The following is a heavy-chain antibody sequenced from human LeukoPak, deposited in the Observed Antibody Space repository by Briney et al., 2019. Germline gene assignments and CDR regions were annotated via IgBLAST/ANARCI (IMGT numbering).Heavy chain of an antibody. J-gene: IGHJ4*02. CDR1: GYTFTGYY. V-gene: IGHV1-2*02. CDR2: INPNSGGT. D-gene: IGHD2-15*01. CDR3: ARDDIGSRGILGY. Sequence: ASVKVSCKASGYTFTGYYMHWVRQAPGQGLEWMGWINPNSGGTNYAQKFQGRVTMTRDTSISTAYMELSRLRSDDAAAYYCARDDIGSRGILGYWGQGTLVTVSS.